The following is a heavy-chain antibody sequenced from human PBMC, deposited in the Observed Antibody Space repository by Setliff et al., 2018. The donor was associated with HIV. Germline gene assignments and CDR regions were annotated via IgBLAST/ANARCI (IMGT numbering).Heavy chain of an antibody. J-gene: IGHJ4*01. CDR3: ARWCAAAGCYPAIYHFDS. D-gene: IGHD2-2*01. V-gene: IGHV1-3*04. CDR1: GYTFSEYA. Sequence: ASVKVSCKASGYTFSEYAIHWVRQAPGQRLEWMGRIDTDNGYRRYSPKLQGRVTITKDTSANTAYMELRGLRSEDTAVYYCARWCAAAGCYPAIYHFDSWGQEHWSPSPQ. CDR2: IDTDNGYR.